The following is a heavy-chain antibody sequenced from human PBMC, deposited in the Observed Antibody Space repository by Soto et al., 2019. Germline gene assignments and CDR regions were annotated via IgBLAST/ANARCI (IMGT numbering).Heavy chain of an antibody. J-gene: IGHJ4*02. CDR3: AKARLSTMLVVVTLFDY. Sequence: PGGSLRLSCAASGFTFSSYAMSWVRQAPGKGLEWVSAISGSGGSTYYADSVKGRFTISRDNSKNTLYLQMNSLRAEDTAVYYCAKARLSTMLVVVTLFDYWGQGPLVTVSS. CDR2: ISGSGGST. V-gene: IGHV3-23*01. D-gene: IGHD3-22*01. CDR1: GFTFSSYA.